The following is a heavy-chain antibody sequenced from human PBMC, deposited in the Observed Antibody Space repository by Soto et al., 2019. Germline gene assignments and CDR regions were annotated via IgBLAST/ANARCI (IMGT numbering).Heavy chain of an antibody. J-gene: IGHJ6*02. D-gene: IGHD2-2*01. Sequence: RLSCAASGFTFSSYGMYWVRQAPGKGLEWVAGISYDGSNKYYADSVKGRFTISRDNSKNTLYLQMNSLRAEDTAVYYCARESPVVPAAMDVWGQGTTVTVSS. CDR1: GFTFSSYG. CDR2: ISYDGSNK. V-gene: IGHV3-30*03. CDR3: ARESPVVPAAMDV.